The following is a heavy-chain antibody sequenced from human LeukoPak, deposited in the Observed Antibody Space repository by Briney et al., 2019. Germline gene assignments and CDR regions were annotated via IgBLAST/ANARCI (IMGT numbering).Heavy chain of an antibody. CDR3: ARVHDLHTGGYYYGTDV. J-gene: IGHJ6*02. V-gene: IGHV4-59*01. CDR2: IYYSGST. Sequence: SETLSLTCTVSGGSISSYYWSWIRQPPGKGLEWIGYIYYSGSTNYNPSLKSRVTISVDTSKNQFSLKLSSVTAADTAVYYCARVHDLHTGGYYYGTDVWGQGTTVTVSS. D-gene: IGHD1-14*01. CDR1: GGSISSYY.